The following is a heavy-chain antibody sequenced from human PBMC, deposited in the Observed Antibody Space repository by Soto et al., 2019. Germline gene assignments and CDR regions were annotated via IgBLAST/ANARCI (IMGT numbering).Heavy chain of an antibody. CDR1: GGSISSGGYY. V-gene: IGHV4-31*03. Sequence: PSETLSLTCTVSGGSISSGGYYWSWIRQHPGKGLEWIGYIYYSGSTYYNPSLKSRVTISVDTSKNQFSLKLSSVTAADTAVYYCARDAGGGYGMDVWGQGTTVTVSS. CDR2: IYYSGST. J-gene: IGHJ6*02. D-gene: IGHD6-25*01. CDR3: ARDAGGGYGMDV.